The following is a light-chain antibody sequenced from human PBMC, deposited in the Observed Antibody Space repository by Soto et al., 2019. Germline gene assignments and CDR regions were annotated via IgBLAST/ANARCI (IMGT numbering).Light chain of an antibody. J-gene: IGLJ1*01. V-gene: IGLV2-14*03. CDR2: DVS. CDR1: SSDVGSYNS. CDR3: SSFTSSGSYV. Sequence: QSALAQPASVSGSPGQSITISCTGTSSDVGSYNSVSWYQQYPGKAPTLMIHDVSNRPSGVSNRFSGSTSGNTASLTISGLQAEDEADYCCSSFTSSGSYVFGSGTKVTVL.